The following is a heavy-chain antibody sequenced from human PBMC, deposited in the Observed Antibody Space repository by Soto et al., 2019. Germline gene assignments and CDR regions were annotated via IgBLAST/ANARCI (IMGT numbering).Heavy chain of an antibody. CDR3: ARRDWSGSTSHFYFDD. CDR1: GGSIISSNW. Sequence: PSETLSLTCAVSGGSIISSNWWNWVRQPPGKGLEWIGEIYHSGSTYYKPSLKSRVAMSVDTSKNQFSLKLTSATAADTAVYYCARRDWSGSTSHFYFDDWGQGVLVTVSS. J-gene: IGHJ4*02. V-gene: IGHV4-4*02. CDR2: IYHSGST. D-gene: IGHD3-9*01.